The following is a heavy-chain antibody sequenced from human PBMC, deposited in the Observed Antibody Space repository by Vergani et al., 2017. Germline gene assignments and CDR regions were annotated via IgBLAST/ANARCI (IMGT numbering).Heavy chain of an antibody. Sequence: EVQVVESGGGLIKPGGSLRLSCVVSGITFKNAWINWVRQAPGKGLEWIGRIRSKNDGGTADYAAPLKGRFTISRDDSKDSAFLLVNNLKTEDTAVYFCYTDYQDYWGQGTRVTVSA. CDR2: IRSKNDGGTA. CDR3: YTDYQDY. V-gene: IGHV3-15*01. CDR1: GITFKNAW. D-gene: IGHD4-11*01. J-gene: IGHJ4*02.